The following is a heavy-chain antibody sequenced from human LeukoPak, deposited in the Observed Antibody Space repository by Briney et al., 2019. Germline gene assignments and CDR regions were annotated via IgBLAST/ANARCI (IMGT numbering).Heavy chain of an antibody. CDR1: GFTFSSYS. Sequence: GGSLRLSCAASGFTFSSYSMHWVRQAPGKGLEWVAVIWYDGSNKYYADSVKGRFTISRDNSKNTLYLQMNSLRAEDTAVYYCAREVITPYSGRYYYYYGMDVWGQGTTVTVSS. CDR2: IWYDGSNK. V-gene: IGHV3-33*08. D-gene: IGHD1-26*01. J-gene: IGHJ6*02. CDR3: AREVITPYSGRYYYYYGMDV.